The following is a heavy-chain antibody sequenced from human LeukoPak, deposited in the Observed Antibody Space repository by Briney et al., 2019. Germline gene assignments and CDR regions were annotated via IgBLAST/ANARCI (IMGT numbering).Heavy chain of an antibody. Sequence: PSETLSLTCSISGDSITTNSYWRGWIRQSPGKGLEWIGSTYSSGNSYYNPSLKTRATISPDTSKNQYSLRLTSVTAADTAIYYCARRGIWDLQIGNWFDPWGQGILVIVSS. CDR2: TYSSGNS. D-gene: IGHD3-16*01. V-gene: IGHV4-39*01. J-gene: IGHJ5*02. CDR3: ARRGIWDLQIGNWFDP. CDR1: GDSITTNSYW.